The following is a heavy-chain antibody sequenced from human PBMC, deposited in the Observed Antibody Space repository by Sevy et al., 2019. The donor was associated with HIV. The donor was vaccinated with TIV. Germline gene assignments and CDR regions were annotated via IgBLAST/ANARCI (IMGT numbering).Heavy chain of an antibody. CDR1: GFTFSSYA. CDR3: AKEDGAKSRYYYYGMDV. Sequence: GGSLRLSCAASGFTFSSYAMSWVRQAPGKGLEWVSAISGSGGSTYYADSVKGRFTISRDNSKNTLDLQMNSLRAEDTAVYYCAKEDGAKSRYYYYGMDVWGQGTTVTVSS. V-gene: IGHV3-23*01. J-gene: IGHJ6*02. CDR2: ISGSGGST. D-gene: IGHD1-26*01.